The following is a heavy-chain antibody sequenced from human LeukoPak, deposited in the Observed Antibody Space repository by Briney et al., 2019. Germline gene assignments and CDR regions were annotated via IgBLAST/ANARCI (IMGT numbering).Heavy chain of an antibody. J-gene: IGHJ6*02. V-gene: IGHV1-69*13. Sequence: EASVTVSCMASGGTFSSYAISWVRQAPGQGLEWMGGIIPIFGTANYAQKFQGRVTITADESTSTAYMELSSLRSEDTAVYYCARENSSGWRNYYYGMDVWGQGTTVTVSS. CDR2: IIPIFGTA. CDR1: GGTFSSYA. D-gene: IGHD6-19*01. CDR3: ARENSSGWRNYYYGMDV.